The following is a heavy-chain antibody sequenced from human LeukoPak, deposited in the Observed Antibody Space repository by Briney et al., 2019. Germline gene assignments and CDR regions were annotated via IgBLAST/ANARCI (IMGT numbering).Heavy chain of an antibody. CDR2: VSGSGYAT. Sequence: PGESLRLSCAASGFTFSDYYFNWIRQAPGKGLEWVAYVSGSGYATQYADSVKGRFTISRDNARNSVYLQMNNLRAEDTAVYYCARDVDSTLFNSNYWGQGTVVTVSS. CDR1: GFTFSDYY. J-gene: IGHJ4*02. V-gene: IGHV3-11*01. CDR3: ARDVDSTLFNSNY. D-gene: IGHD3/OR15-3a*01.